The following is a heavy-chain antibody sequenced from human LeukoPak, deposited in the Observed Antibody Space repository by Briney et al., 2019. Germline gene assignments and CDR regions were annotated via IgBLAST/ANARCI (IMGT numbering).Heavy chain of an antibody. Sequence: PSETLSLTCTVSGGSISSYYWNWIRQPPAKGLQWIGYIYYSGTTNYNPSLKTRVTISVDTSKNQFSLKLSSVTAADTAVYYCARESTAGWFDPWGQGTLVTVFS. CDR1: GGSISSYY. J-gene: IGHJ5*02. CDR2: IYYSGTT. CDR3: ARESTAGWFDP. V-gene: IGHV4-59*01.